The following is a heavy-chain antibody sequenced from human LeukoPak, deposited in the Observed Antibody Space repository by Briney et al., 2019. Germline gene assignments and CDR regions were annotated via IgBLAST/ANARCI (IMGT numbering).Heavy chain of an antibody. CDR3: ARGVVTTQFDY. V-gene: IGHV4-59*01. CDR1: GGSFSGYY. Sequence: MTSETLSLTCAVYGGSFSGYYWSWIRQPPGKGLEWLGFIYYSGSTNYNPSLKSRVTISVDTSKNQFSLKLNSVTAADTAIYYCARGVVTTQFDYWGQGALVTVSS. J-gene: IGHJ4*02. D-gene: IGHD3-22*01. CDR2: IYYSGST.